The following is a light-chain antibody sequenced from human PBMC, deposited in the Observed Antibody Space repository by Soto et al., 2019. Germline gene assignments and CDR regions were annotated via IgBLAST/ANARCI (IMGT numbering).Light chain of an antibody. CDR2: GAS. J-gene: IGKJ1*01. CDR3: QQYGSSPTWT. V-gene: IGKV3-20*01. Sequence: EIVLTQSPGTLSLSTGQRATLSCRASESISSSYLAWYQQKPGQAPRLLIYGASTRASGIPDSFSGSGSGTDFTLTISRLEPEDSAVYYCQQYGSSPTWTFGQGTKVDIK. CDR1: ESISSSY.